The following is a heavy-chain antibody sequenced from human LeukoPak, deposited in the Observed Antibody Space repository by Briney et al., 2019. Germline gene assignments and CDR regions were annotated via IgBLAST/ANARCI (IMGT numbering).Heavy chain of an antibody. CDR2: IYYSGST. CDR1: GGSISSYY. V-gene: IGHV4-59*01. D-gene: IGHD2-2*01. J-gene: IGHJ6*03. Sequence: SETLSLTCTVSGGSISSYYWSWIRQPPGKGLEWIGYIYYSGSTNYNPSLKSRVTISVDTSKNQFSLKLSSVTAADTAVYYCAAHIVVVPAAVDGGYYYYMDVWGKGTTVTVSS. CDR3: AAHIVVVPAAVDGGYYYYMDV.